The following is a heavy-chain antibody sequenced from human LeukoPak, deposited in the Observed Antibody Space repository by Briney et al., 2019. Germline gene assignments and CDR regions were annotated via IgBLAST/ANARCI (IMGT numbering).Heavy chain of an antibody. V-gene: IGHV3-23*01. CDR2: ISGSGSAT. Sequence: PGGSLRLSCAASGFTFRNYAVNWVRQAPGKGLEWVSAISGSGSATYYADSVKGRFTISRDNSKNTLYLQMNSLRAEDTAVYYCAKDQYGEAFDIWGPGTMVTVSS. CDR1: GFTFRNYA. CDR3: AKDQYGEAFDI. D-gene: IGHD4-17*01. J-gene: IGHJ3*02.